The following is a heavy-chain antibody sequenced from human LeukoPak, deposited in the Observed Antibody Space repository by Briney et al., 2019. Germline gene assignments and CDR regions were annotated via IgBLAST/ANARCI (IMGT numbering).Heavy chain of an antibody. CDR2: IYYSGST. J-gene: IGHJ6*04. V-gene: IGHV4-59*01. D-gene: IGHD3-10*01. CDR1: GGSINNFY. CDR3: ARLARLTLIRGVTGYHSLDV. Sequence: SETLSLTCTVSGGSINNFYWSWIRQPPEGGLEYIGYIYYSGSTNYNPSLKSRLTISVDTSKSQFSMKLSSVTAADTAVYYCARLARLTLIRGVTGYHSLDVWGKGTKVTVSS.